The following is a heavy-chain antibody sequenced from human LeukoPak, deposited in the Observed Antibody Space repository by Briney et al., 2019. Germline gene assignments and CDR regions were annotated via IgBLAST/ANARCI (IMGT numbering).Heavy chain of an antibody. Sequence: GGSLRLSCAASGFSFSTYGMHWVRQAPGKGLEWVTVISYDGSDKYYAYSVKGRFTISRDNSRNTLYLQMNSLRVEDTAVYYCAKEVGTFTLDYWGQGTLVTVSS. CDR3: AKEVGTFTLDY. D-gene: IGHD1-26*01. V-gene: IGHV3-30*18. J-gene: IGHJ4*02. CDR1: GFSFSTYG. CDR2: ISYDGSDK.